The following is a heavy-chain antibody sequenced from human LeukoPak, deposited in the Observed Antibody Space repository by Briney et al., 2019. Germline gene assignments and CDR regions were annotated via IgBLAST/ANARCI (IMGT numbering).Heavy chain of an antibody. CDR3: ARLGPIGRGHFDY. Sequence: SDTLSLTCTVSGGSVTISTYFWGWIRHTPGEGLEWIGTIYHSGSTYYSSSLHSRVAISVDTSKNQFSLRLSSVTAADTAVYCCARLGPIGRGHFDYWGQGTLVTVSS. J-gene: IGHJ4*02. V-gene: IGHV4-39*01. CDR2: IYHSGST. D-gene: IGHD3-10*01. CDR1: GGSVTISTYF.